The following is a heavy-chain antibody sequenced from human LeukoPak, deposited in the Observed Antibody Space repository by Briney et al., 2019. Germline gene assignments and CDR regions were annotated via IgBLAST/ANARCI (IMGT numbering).Heavy chain of an antibody. CDR3: ARGLVVGYYYYMDV. CDR2: ISYDGSNK. J-gene: IGHJ6*03. CDR1: GFTFSSYG. Sequence: GGSLRLSCAASGFTFSSYGMHWVRQAPGKGLEWVAVISYDGSNKYYADSVKGRFTISRDNAKNSLYLQMNSLRAEDTTVYYCARGLVVGYYYYMDVWGKGTTVTISS. V-gene: IGHV3-30*03. D-gene: IGHD3-22*01.